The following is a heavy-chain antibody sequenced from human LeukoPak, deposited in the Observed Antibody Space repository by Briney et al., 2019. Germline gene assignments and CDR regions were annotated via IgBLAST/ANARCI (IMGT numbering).Heavy chain of an antibody. CDR3: ARVPSRGRLYFDY. D-gene: IGHD3-22*01. CDR1: GFTFSSYW. CDR2: INSDGSST. Sequence: GGSLRLSCAASGFTFSSYWMHWVRQAPGKGLVWVSRINSDGSSTSYADSVKGRFTISRDTSKNTLYLQMGSLGAEDTAVYYCARVPSRGRLYFDYWGQGTLVTVSS. J-gene: IGHJ4*02. V-gene: IGHV3-74*01.